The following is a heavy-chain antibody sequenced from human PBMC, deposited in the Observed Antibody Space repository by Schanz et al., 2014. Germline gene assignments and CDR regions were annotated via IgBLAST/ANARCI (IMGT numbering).Heavy chain of an antibody. Sequence: QGQLVQSGAEVKKPGASVKVSCKASGYTFTSYYIHWVRQAPGQGLEWMGKINPSSGTTRIAQNFQGRLAVTRDTSTSTVNMELSSLRSEDTAVYYCARGGFFDSTSFDSWGQGTLVTVSS. V-gene: IGHV1-46*01. CDR1: GYTFTSYY. CDR2: INPSSGTT. J-gene: IGHJ4*02. CDR3: ARGGFFDSTSFDS. D-gene: IGHD2-2*01.